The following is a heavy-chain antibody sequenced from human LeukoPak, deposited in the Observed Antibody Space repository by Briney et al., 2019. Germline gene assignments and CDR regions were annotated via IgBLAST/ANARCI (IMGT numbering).Heavy chain of an antibody. Sequence: PSETLSLTCTVSGGSISSGSYDWYWIRQPAGKGLEWIGHIYTSGSTNYNPSLKSRVTMSVDTSKNQFSLKLSSVTAADTAVYYCARDLWYYDYVWGGTAFDIWGQGAMVTVSS. J-gene: IGHJ3*02. V-gene: IGHV4-61*09. CDR1: GGSISSGSYD. CDR3: ARDLWYYDYVWGGTAFDI. D-gene: IGHD3-16*01. CDR2: IYTSGST.